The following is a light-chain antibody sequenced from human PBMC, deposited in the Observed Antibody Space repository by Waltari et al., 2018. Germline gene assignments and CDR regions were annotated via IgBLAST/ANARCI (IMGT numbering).Light chain of an antibody. CDR1: QSISSY. J-gene: IGKJ2*01. CDR3: QQSYSTPYT. V-gene: IGKV1-39*01. CDR2: AAS. Sequence: DIQMTQSPSSLSASVGDRVTITCRASQSISSYLHWYQQKPGKAPKHLIYAASSLQSGVPSRFSGSGSGTDFTLTISSLQPEDFATYYCQQSYSTPYTFGQGTKLEIK.